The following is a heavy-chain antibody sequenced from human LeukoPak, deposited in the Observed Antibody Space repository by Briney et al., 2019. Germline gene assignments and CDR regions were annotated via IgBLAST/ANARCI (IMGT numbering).Heavy chain of an antibody. CDR1: GGSISSSSYY. J-gene: IGHJ5*02. D-gene: IGHD3-3*01. CDR2: IYYTGST. Sequence: SETLSLTCTVSGGSISSSSYYWGWIRQPPGKGLEWIGSIYYTGSTNYNPSLKSRVTISVDTSRNQFSLNLNSLTAADTAVYYCATSPSFVAWFDPWGQGTLVTVSS. CDR3: ATSPSFVAWFDP. V-gene: IGHV4-39*07.